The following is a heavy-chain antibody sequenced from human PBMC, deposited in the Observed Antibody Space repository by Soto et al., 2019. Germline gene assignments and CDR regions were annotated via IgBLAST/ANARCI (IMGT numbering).Heavy chain of an antibody. CDR3: ARVRASFYDSSGPLPDY. J-gene: IGHJ4*02. D-gene: IGHD3-22*01. CDR2: INAGNGNT. V-gene: IGHV1-3*01. CDR1: GYTFTSYA. Sequence: ASVKVSCKASGYTFTSYAMHWVRQAPGQRLEWMGWINAGNGNTKYSQKFQGRVTITRDTSASTAYMELSSLRSEDTAVYYCARVRASFYDSSGPLPDYWGQGTLVTVSS.